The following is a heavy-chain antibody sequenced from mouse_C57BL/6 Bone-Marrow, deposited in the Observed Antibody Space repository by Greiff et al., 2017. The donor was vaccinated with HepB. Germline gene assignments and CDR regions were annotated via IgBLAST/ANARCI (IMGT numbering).Heavy chain of an antibody. V-gene: IGHV1-66*01. CDR3: AFYYGSQPYYFDY. D-gene: IGHD1-1*01. CDR1: GYSFTSYY. CDR2: IYPGSGNT. J-gene: IGHJ2*01. Sequence: QVQLQQSGPELVKPGASVKISCKASGYSFTSYYIHWVKQRPGQGLEWIGWIYPGSGNTKYNEKFKGKATLTADTSSSTAYMQLSSLTSEDSAVYYCAFYYGSQPYYFDYWGQGTTLTVSS.